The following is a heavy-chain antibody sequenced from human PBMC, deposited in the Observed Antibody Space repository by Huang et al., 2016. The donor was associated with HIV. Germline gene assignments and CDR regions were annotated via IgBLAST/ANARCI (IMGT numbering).Heavy chain of an antibody. D-gene: IGHD2-21*02. J-gene: IGHJ4*02. CDR2: IRFEGGNK. V-gene: IGHV3-30*02. CDR3: ATDLGGYSFDY. CDR1: GFSFSHYG. Sequence: QEQLVESGAGVVQPGGSLSLSCATSGFSFSHYGMHWVRQAPGKGLEGVGFIRFEGGNKHYADSAKGRFTISRDNSKKMLFLEMNSLRGDDTAFYYCATDLGGYSFDYWGQGALVSVSS.